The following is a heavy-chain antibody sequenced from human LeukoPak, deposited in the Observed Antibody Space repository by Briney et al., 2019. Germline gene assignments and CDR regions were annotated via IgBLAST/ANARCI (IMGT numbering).Heavy chain of an antibody. CDR2: IVPIFGIA. D-gene: IGHD6-6*01. CDR1: GGTFSSYA. V-gene: IGHV1-69*04. Sequence: SVKVSCKASGGTFSSYAISWVRQAPGQGLAWMGRIVPIFGIANYAQKFQGRVTITADKSTSTAYMELSSLRSEDTAVYYCARAIDSSSSHFFDYWGQGTLVTVSS. CDR3: ARAIDSSSSHFFDY. J-gene: IGHJ4*02.